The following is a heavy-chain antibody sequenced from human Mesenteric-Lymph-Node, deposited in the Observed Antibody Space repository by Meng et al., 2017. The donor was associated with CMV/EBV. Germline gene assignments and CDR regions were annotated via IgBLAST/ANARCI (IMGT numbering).Heavy chain of an antibody. D-gene: IGHD6-13*01. CDR2: IKQDGSEK. V-gene: IGHV3-7*01. CDR1: GFTFSSYW. CDR3: AAYGSGWYGGSFDY. J-gene: IGHJ4*02. Sequence: GSLRLSCAASGFTFSSYWISWVRQAPGKGLEWVANIKQDGSEKYYVDSVKGRFTISRDNAKNSLYLQMNSLRAEDTAVYYCAAYGSGWYGGSFDYWGQGTLVTVSS.